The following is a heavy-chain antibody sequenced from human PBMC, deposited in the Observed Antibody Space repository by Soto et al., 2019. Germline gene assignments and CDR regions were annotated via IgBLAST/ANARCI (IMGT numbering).Heavy chain of an antibody. CDR3: ARGGIQLSYAFDY. CDR1: GTSVSNYY. Sequence: SETLSLTCSVSGTSVSNYYWSWIRQPAGKGLEHIGRIYTSGSTSYNPSLKSRVTMSMDTSQTQIYLNLTSVTAADTAVYYCARGGIQLSYAFDYWGQGGLVTVSS. J-gene: IGHJ4*02. CDR2: IYTSGST. V-gene: IGHV4-4*07. D-gene: IGHD5-18*01.